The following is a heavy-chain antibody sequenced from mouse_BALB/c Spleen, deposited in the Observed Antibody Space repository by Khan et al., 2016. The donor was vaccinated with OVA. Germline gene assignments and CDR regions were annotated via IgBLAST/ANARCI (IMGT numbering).Heavy chain of an antibody. V-gene: IGHV1-9*01. D-gene: IGHD1-1*01. CDR2: ILPGSGST. J-gene: IGHJ3*01. CDR3: ARGKYYGSSSGFGY. Sequence: VQLQQSGAELMKPGASVKISCKATGYTFSSYWIEWVKQRPGHGLEWIGEILPGSGSTNYNEKFKGKATFTADTSSNPAYMQLSSLSSEDSAVYYCARGKYYGSSSGFGYWGQGTLVTVSA. CDR1: GYTFSSYW.